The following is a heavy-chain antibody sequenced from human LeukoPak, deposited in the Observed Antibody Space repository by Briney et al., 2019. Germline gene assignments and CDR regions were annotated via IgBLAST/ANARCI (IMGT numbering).Heavy chain of an antibody. D-gene: IGHD6-19*01. J-gene: IGHJ4*02. CDR1: GVSISSSTYY. CDR3: ARDPRQEDIAVATGGFDY. CDR2: IYYSWST. Sequence: SETLSLTCTVSGVSISSSTYYWGWIRQPPGKGLEWIGTIYYSWSTYYNASLKSRVTISVDTSKNQFSLQMRSVTAADTAVYYCARDPRQEDIAVATGGFDYWGQGTLVTVSS. V-gene: IGHV4-39*02.